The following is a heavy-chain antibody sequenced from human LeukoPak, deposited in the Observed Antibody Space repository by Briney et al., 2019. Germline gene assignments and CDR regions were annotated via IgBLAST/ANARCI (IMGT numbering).Heavy chain of an antibody. Sequence: GASVKVSCKASGGTFNNFAISWVRQAPGQGLEWMGGIIPIFGTANYAQKFQGRVTITADESTSTAYMELSSLRSEDTAVYYCARTLVWSGYSYYYGMDVWGQGTTVTVSS. J-gene: IGHJ6*02. V-gene: IGHV1-69*13. CDR2: IIPIFGTA. D-gene: IGHD3-3*01. CDR1: GGTFNNFA. CDR3: ARTLVWSGYSYYYGMDV.